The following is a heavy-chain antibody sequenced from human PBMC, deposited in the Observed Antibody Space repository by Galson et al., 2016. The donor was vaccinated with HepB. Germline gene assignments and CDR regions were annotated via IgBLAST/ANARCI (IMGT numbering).Heavy chain of an antibody. Sequence: SLRLSCAASGFTFSSYGMHWVRQAPGKGLEWVAVISYDGSSKYYADSVKGRFTISRDNSKNTLYVQMNSLRAEDTAVYYCAKSVGIQLWLDHAFDIWGLGTMVTVSS. D-gene: IGHD5-18*01. J-gene: IGHJ3*02. CDR1: GFTFSSYG. CDR3: AKSVGIQLWLDHAFDI. CDR2: ISYDGSSK. V-gene: IGHV3-30*18.